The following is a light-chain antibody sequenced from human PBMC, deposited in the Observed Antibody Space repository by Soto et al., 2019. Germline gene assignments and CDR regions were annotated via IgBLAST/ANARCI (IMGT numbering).Light chain of an antibody. CDR1: SSDVGSYNY. Sequence: QSVLTQPASVSVSPGQSITISCTGSSSDVGSYNYVSWYQHHPGEAPKLIIYDVNNRPSGVSNRFSGSKSGNTASLTISGLQAEDEADYYCCSYTSSNTLVYVFGTGTKVTVL. V-gene: IGLV2-14*03. J-gene: IGLJ1*01. CDR3: CSYTSSNTLVYV. CDR2: DVN.